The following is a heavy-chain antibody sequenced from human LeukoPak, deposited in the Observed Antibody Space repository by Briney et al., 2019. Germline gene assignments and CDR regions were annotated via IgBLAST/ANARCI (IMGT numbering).Heavy chain of an antibody. CDR2: ISSSSSYI. V-gene: IGHV3-21*01. Sequence: PGGSLRLSCAASGFTFSSYSMNWVRQAPGKGLGWVSSISSSSSYIYYADSVKGRFTISRDNAKDSLYLQMNSLRAEDTAVYYCARAIQTWELLRWGQGTLVTVSS. CDR3: ARAIQTWELLR. CDR1: GFTFSSYS. J-gene: IGHJ4*02. D-gene: IGHD1-26*01.